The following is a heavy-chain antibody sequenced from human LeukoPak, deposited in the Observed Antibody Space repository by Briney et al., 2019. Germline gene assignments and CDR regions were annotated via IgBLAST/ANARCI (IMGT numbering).Heavy chain of an antibody. CDR2: IYYSGST. Sequence: SETLSLTCTVSGGSISSYYWSWIRQPPGKGLELIGYIYYSGSTNYNPSLKSRVTISVGTSKNQFSLKLSSVTAADTAVYYCARFYSSSSEWFDPWGQGTLVTVSS. V-gene: IGHV4-59*01. CDR1: GGSISSYY. D-gene: IGHD6-6*01. J-gene: IGHJ5*02. CDR3: ARFYSSSSEWFDP.